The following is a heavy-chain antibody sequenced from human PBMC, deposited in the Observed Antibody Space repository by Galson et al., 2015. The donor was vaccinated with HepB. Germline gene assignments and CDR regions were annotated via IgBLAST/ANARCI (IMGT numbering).Heavy chain of an antibody. CDR1: GYSSTSNW. CDR2: IYLGASNT. J-gene: IGHJ3*01. V-gene: IGHV5-51*01. CDR3: AGHARQSRVPSQYPFSSLNDAFDV. D-gene: IGHD2/OR15-2a*01. Sequence: QSGAEVTKPGESLKISCKGSGYSSTSNWIGWVRQMPGKGLEWIVVIYLGASNTRYSPPFQGQVTISADKSINTAYHQWSSLKASDTATYYCAGHARQSRVPSQYPFSSLNDAFDVCGQATLVTVTS.